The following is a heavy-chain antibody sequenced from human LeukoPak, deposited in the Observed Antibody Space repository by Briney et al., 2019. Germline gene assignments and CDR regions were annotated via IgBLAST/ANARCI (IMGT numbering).Heavy chain of an antibody. CDR2: INHSGST. J-gene: IGHJ5*02. Sequence: PSETLSLTCAVYGGSFSGYYWSWIRQPPGKGLEWIGEINHSGSTNYNPSLKSRVTISADTSKNQFSLKLSSVTAADTAVYYCARHRVPMIVVALNWFDPWGQGTLVTVSS. D-gene: IGHD3-22*01. CDR3: ARHRVPMIVVALNWFDP. CDR1: GGSFSGYY. V-gene: IGHV4-34*01.